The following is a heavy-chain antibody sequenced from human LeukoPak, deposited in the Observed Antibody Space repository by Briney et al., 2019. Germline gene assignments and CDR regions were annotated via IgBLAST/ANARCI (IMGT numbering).Heavy chain of an antibody. D-gene: IGHD5-12*01. CDR3: ATDLISGYDTHYFDY. CDR1: GSTLTNLC. V-gene: IGHV1-24*01. Sequence: ASVKVSCKVSGSTLTNLCMHWVRQAPGKGLEWMGGFYPEDDDAIYAQKFQGRVTMTEDTSTDTAYMELSSLTSEDTAVYYCATDLISGYDTHYFDYWGQGTLVTVSS. J-gene: IGHJ4*01. CDR2: FYPEDDDA.